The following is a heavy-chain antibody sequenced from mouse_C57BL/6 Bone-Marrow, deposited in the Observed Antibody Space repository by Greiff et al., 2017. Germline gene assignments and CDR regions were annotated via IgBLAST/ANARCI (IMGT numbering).Heavy chain of an antibody. CDR1: GFNIKDDY. Sequence: EVQLQQSGAELVRPGASVKLSCTASGFNIKDDYMHWVKQRPEQGLEWIGWIDPENGDTEYASKFQGKATITADTSSNTAYLQRSSLTSEDTAVYYCTTTVVAHWYFDVWGTGTTVTVSS. J-gene: IGHJ1*03. CDR2: IDPENGDT. V-gene: IGHV14-4*01. D-gene: IGHD1-1*01. CDR3: TTTVVAHWYFDV.